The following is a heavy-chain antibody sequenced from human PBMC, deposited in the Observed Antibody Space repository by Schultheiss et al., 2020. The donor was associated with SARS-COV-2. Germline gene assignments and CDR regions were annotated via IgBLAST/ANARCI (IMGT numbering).Heavy chain of an antibody. D-gene: IGHD1-26*01. V-gene: IGHV3-23*01. CDR1: GFTFSSYA. CDR3: TTVTELLPQGMDV. Sequence: GGSLRLSCAASGFTFSSYAMSWVRQAPGKGLEWVSAISGSGGSTYYADSVKGRFTISRDNSKNTLYLQMNSLRAEDTAVYYCTTVTELLPQGMDVWGQGTTVTVSS. J-gene: IGHJ6*02. CDR2: ISGSGGST.